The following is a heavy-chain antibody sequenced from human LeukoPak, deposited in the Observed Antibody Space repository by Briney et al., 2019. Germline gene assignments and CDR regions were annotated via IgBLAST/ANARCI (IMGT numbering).Heavy chain of an antibody. J-gene: IGHJ5*02. CDR1: GGSISSHY. CDR2: IYYSGST. CDR3: ARVGVAGPFSWFDP. D-gene: IGHD6-19*01. V-gene: IGHV4-59*11. Sequence: SETLSLTCTVPGGSISSHYWSWLRQPPGKGLEWSGYIYYSGSTYYNPSLKSRVTISADTSKNQFSLKLSSVTAADTAVYNCARVGVAGPFSWFDPWGQGTLVTVSS.